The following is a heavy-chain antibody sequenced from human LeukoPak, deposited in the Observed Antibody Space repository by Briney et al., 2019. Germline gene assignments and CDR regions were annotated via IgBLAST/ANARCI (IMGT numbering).Heavy chain of an antibody. CDR2: MNPNSGNT. D-gene: IGHD1-7*01. V-gene: IGHV1-8*01. Sequence: ASVKVSCKASGYTFTSYDINWVRQATGQGLEWMEWMNPNSGNTGYAQKFQGRVTMTRNTSISTAYMELSSLRSEDTAVYYCARVFNNRYNWNYGYWGQGTLVTVSS. CDR1: GYTFTSYD. CDR3: ARVFNNRYNWNYGY. J-gene: IGHJ4*02.